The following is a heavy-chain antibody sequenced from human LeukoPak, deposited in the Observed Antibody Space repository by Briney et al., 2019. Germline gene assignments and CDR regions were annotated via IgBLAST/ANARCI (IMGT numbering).Heavy chain of an antibody. CDR3: TRWGRGDVDY. V-gene: IGHV3-33*01. J-gene: IGHJ4*02. D-gene: IGHD3-10*01. Sequence: GRSLRLSCAASGFSFSNYGMHWVRQAPGKGLEWVAVIWYDGSNKYYADPVKGRFTISRDNSKDTLYLQVNSLRADDTAVYYCTRWGRGDVDYWGQGTLVTVSS. CDR1: GFSFSNYG. CDR2: IWYDGSNK.